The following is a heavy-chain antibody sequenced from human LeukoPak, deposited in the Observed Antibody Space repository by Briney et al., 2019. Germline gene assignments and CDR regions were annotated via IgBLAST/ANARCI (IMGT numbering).Heavy chain of an antibody. J-gene: IGHJ5*02. V-gene: IGHV1-18*01. Sequence: GASVTVSCKASGYTFTSYGISWVRQAPGQGLEWMGWISAYNGNTNYAQKFQGRVTMITDTSTSTAYMELRSLRSDDTAMYYCARGLYGSGSYRPGWFDHWGQGTLVTVSS. CDR2: ISAYNGNT. D-gene: IGHD3-10*01. CDR3: ARGLYGSGSYRPGWFDH. CDR1: GYTFTSYG.